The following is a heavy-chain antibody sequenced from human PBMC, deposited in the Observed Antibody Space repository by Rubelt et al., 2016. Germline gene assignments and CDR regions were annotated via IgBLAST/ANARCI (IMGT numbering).Heavy chain of an antibody. J-gene: IGHJ5*02. Sequence: QVQLQQWGAGLLKPSETLSLTCAVYGGSFSGYYWSWIRQPPGKGLEWIGEINHSGSTNYNPSLKSRVTISVAPSNIPFSLKLSSVTAADTAVYYCSRGLARAAAAPRRLWFDPWGQGTLVTVSS. CDR2: INHSGST. CDR1: GGSFSGYY. D-gene: IGHD6-13*01. CDR3: SRGLARAAAAPRRLWFDP. V-gene: IGHV4-34*01.